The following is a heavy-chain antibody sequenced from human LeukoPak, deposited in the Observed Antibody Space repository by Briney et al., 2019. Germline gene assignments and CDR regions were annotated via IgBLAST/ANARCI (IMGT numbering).Heavy chain of an antibody. V-gene: IGHV3-7*03. CDR2: IKQGGGEI. D-gene: IGHD3-22*01. CDR3: ARDYYDTSGYYQTNDY. Sequence: GGSLRLSCVASGFTFSRYWMSWVRKVPRKGLEWVANIKQGGGEIYYVDSVKGRFTISRDNTKNSLYLQMNSLRAEDTAVYYCARDYYDTSGYYQTNDYWGQGALVSVST. J-gene: IGHJ4*02. CDR1: GFTFSRYW.